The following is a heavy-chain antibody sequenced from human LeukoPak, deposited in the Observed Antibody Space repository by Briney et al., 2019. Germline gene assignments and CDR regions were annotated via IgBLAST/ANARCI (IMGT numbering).Heavy chain of an antibody. Sequence: PSETLSLTCTVSGGSISSRSDYWGWIRQTPGKGLEWIGNLDSSGSTYYNPSLKSRVTISVVTSKNQFSLNLRSVTAADTAIYFCSRSHDYGGLYFYYYMDVWGKGTTVTVSS. V-gene: IGHV4-39*01. J-gene: IGHJ6*03. CDR3: SRSHDYGGLYFYYYMDV. CDR1: GGSISSRSDY. D-gene: IGHD4-23*01. CDR2: LDSSGST.